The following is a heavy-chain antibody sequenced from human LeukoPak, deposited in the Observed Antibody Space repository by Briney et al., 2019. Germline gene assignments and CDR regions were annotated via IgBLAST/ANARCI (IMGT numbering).Heavy chain of an antibody. D-gene: IGHD3-3*01. CDR1: GYTFTANY. V-gene: IGHV1-2*02. CDR3: ASGSGLYSPDY. Sequence: ASVKVSCKASGYTFTANYLHWARQAPGQGLEWMGWINPNSGGTNHAQMFQGRVTMTRDTSISTAYMELSRLTSDDTAVYYCASGSGLYSPDYWGQGTLVTVSS. J-gene: IGHJ4*02. CDR2: INPNSGGT.